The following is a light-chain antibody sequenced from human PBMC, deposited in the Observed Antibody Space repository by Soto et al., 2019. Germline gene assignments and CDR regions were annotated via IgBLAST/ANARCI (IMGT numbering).Light chain of an antibody. CDR2: AAS. Sequence: QLTQSPSSLSASVGDRVTITCLASQSIRSYXXWXXQXPXXXPXXLIYAASSLQTGVSSRFSGSGSGTDFTLTISNLQPEDFATYYCQQTSSTPTFGGGTKVDI. V-gene: IGKV1-39*01. J-gene: IGKJ4*01. CDR1: QSIRSY. CDR3: QQTSSTPT.